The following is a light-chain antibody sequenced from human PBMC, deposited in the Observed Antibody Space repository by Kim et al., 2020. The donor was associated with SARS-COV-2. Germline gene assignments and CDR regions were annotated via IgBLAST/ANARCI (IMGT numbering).Light chain of an antibody. CDR1: SSDVGGYNY. Sequence: QSALTQPASVSGSPGQSITISCTGTSSDVGGYNYVSWYQRHPGKAPKLMIYDVSNRPSGVSNRFSGSKSGNTASLTISGLQAEDEADYYCSSYTSSSTLVYVFGTGTKVTVL. V-gene: IGLV2-14*03. CDR2: DVS. CDR3: SSYTSSSTLVYV. J-gene: IGLJ1*01.